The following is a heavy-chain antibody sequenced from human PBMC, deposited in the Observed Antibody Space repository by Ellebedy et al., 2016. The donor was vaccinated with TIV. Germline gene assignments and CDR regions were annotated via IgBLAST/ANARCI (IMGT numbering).Heavy chain of an antibody. D-gene: IGHD3-10*01. V-gene: IGHV3-9*01. J-gene: IGHJ6*02. CDR1: GFSFAVYA. CDR2: ISWNAGGI. Sequence: GGSLRLFXAASGFSFAVYAMHWVRLSPGKGLEWVSGISWNAGGIGYADSVKGRFTISRDNAKNSLYLQMNNLRAEGTALYYCAKDTGPYAYGSGTEYAMDVWGQGTTVTVSS. CDR3: AKDTGPYAYGSGTEYAMDV.